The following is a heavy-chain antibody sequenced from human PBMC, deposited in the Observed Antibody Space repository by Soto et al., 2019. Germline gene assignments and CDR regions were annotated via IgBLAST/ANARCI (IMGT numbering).Heavy chain of an antibody. CDR1: GFTVSSNY. Sequence: GGSLGLSCAASGFTVSSNYMSWVRQAPGKGLEWVSVIYSGGSTYYADSVKGRFTISRDNSKNTLYLQMNSLRAEDTAVYYCAREGLEQPDYYYYYGMDVWGQGTTVTVSS. D-gene: IGHD1-1*01. CDR3: AREGLEQPDYYYYYGMDV. J-gene: IGHJ6*02. V-gene: IGHV3-53*01. CDR2: IYSGGST.